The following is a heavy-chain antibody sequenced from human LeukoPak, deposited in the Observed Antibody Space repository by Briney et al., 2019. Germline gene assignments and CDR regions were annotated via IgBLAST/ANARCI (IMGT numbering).Heavy chain of an antibody. J-gene: IGHJ4*02. V-gene: IGHV1-18*01. CDR3: ASSYYDYVWGSYRY. Sequence: GASVKVSCKASDYTFTSYGISWVRQAPGQGLEWMGWISAYNGNTNYAQKLQGRVTMTTDTSTSTAYMELRSQRSDDTAVYYCASSYYDYVWGSYRYWGQGTLVTVSS. CDR2: ISAYNGNT. D-gene: IGHD3-16*02. CDR1: DYTFTSYG.